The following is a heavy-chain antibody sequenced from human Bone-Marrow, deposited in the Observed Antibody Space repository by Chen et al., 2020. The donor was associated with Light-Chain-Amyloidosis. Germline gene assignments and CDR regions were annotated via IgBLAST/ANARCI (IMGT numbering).Heavy chain of an antibody. CDR2: ISYDGINK. V-gene: IGHV3-30*18. D-gene: IGHD3-16*01. J-gene: IGHJ6*02. CDR1: EFTLSSYA. Sequence: QVQLVESGGGVVWTGRARRLACPSAEFTLSSYARHGDPQAPGRGLEWVAVISYDGINKYYADSVKGRFTISRDNSKNTLYLQMNSLRAEDTAVYYCAKDGTVWGGDDYYYYGMDVWGQGTTVTVSS. CDR3: AKDGTVWGGDDYYYYGMDV.